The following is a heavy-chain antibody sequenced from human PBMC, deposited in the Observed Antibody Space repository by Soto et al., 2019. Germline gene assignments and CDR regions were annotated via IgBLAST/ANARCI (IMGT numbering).Heavy chain of an antibody. CDR3: ARDCGGDCGCDY. CDR2: IYYSGST. Sequence: QVQLQESGPGLVKPSQTLSLTCTVSGGSISSGDYYWGWIRQPPGKGLEWIGYIYYSGSTYYNPYLKSRVTISVDTSKNQFSLKLSSVTAADTAVYYCARDCGGDCGCDYWGQGTLVTVSS. D-gene: IGHD2-21*02. J-gene: IGHJ4*02. V-gene: IGHV4-30-4*01. CDR1: GGSISSGDYY.